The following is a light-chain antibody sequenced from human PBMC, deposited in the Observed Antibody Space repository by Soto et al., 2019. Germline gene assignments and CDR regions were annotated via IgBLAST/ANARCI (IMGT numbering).Light chain of an antibody. CDR1: QPISSW. J-gene: IGKJ4*01. Sequence: DIQMTQSPDSVSASMGDSITITCRASQPISSWVVWYQQKPGQAPKLLIYAASRLQGGVPLRFSGSGSGTDFTLTINTLQPEDIATYYCQQANSFPLPFGGGTRVEVK. V-gene: IGKV1D-12*01. CDR2: AAS. CDR3: QQANSFPLP.